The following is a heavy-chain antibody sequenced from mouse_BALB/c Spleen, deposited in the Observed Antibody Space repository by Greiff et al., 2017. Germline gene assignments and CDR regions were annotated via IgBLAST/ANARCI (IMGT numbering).Heavy chain of an antibody. CDR3: ARDGYGSPYAMDY. Sequence: EVHLVESGGGLVKPGGSLKLSCAASGFTFSSYAMSWVRQSPEKRLEWVAEISSGGSYTYYPDTVTGRFTISRDNAKNTLYLEMSSLRSEDTAMYYCARDGYGSPYAMDYWGQGTSVTVSS. V-gene: IGHV5-9-4*01. D-gene: IGHD1-1*01. J-gene: IGHJ4*01. CDR2: ISSGGSYT. CDR1: GFTFSSYA.